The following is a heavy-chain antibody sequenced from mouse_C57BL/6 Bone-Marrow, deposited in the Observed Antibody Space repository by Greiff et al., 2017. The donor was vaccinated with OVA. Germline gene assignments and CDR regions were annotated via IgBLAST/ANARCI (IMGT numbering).Heavy chain of an antibody. V-gene: IGHV1-5*01. CDR1: GYTFTSYW. J-gene: IGHJ1*03. CDR3: TRDYYGSRYFDV. CDR2: IYPGNSDT. Sequence: VQLKQSGTVLARPGASVKMSCKTSGYTFTSYWMHWVKQRPGQGLEWIGAIYPGNSDTSYNQKFKGKAKLTAVTPASTAYMEHSSLTNEDSAVYYCTRDYYGSRYFDVWGTGTTVTVSS. D-gene: IGHD1-1*01.